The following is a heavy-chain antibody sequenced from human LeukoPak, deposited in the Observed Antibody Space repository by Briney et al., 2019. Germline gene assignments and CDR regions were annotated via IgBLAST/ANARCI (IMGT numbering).Heavy chain of an antibody. Sequence: GGSLRLSCAASGFTFSSYGMHWVRQAPGKGLEWVAFIRYDGSNKYYADSVKGRFTISRDNSKNTLYLHMNSLRAEDTAIYYCARDPLGVAVAGVDYWGQGTLVTVSS. CDR1: GFTFSSYG. CDR3: ARDPLGVAVAGVDY. V-gene: IGHV3-30*02. D-gene: IGHD6-19*01. CDR2: IRYDGSNK. J-gene: IGHJ4*02.